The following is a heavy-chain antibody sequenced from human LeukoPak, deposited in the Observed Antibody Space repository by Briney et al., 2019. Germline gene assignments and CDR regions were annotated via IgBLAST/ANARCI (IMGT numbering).Heavy chain of an antibody. CDR2: ISSSSNYI. CDR1: GFTFSGYT. D-gene: IGHD6-19*01. J-gene: IGHJ4*02. CDR3: ARDVSSGWFDY. V-gene: IGHV3-21*01. Sequence: GGSLRLSCAASGFTFSGYTMNWVRQAPGKGLEWVSSISSSSNYIYYADSVKGRFTISRDNADNSLFLQMNSLRADDTAVYYCARDVSSGWFDYWGQGTLVTVSS.